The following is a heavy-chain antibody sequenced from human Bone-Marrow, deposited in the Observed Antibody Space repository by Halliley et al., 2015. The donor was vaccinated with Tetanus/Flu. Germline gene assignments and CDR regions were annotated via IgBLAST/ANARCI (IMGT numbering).Heavy chain of an antibody. CDR3: AREYSNDVYAM. J-gene: IGHJ3*01. V-gene: IGHV4-34*01. CDR1: GPSFSGYY. Sequence: TLSLTCNVYGPSFSGYYWSWIRRPPGKGLEWIGEINENGNTNYRTSLKDRATIPVDTSKRQISLSLSSVTAADSAVYYCAREYSNDVYAMWGQGPMVPVSP. D-gene: IGHD1-26*01. CDR2: INENGNT.